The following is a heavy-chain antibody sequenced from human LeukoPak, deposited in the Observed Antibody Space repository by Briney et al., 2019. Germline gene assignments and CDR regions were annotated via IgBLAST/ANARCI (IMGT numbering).Heavy chain of an antibody. CDR3: ATGGTQWLAYTFDY. D-gene: IGHD6-19*01. CDR2: FDPEDGET. V-gene: IGHV1-24*01. Sequence: ASVKVSCKVSGYTLTELSMHWVRQAPGKGLEWMGGFDPEDGETIYAQKFQGRVTMTEDTSTDTAYMELSSLRSEDTAVYYCATGGTQWLAYTFDYWAREPWSPSPQ. CDR1: GYTLTELS. J-gene: IGHJ4*02.